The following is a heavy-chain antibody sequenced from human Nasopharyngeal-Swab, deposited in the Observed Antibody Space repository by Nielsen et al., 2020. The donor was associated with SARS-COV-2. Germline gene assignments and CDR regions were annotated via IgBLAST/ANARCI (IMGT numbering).Heavy chain of an antibody. V-gene: IGHV4-30-4*01. Sequence: SETLSLTCTVSGGSISSGDYYWSWIRQPPGKGLEWIGYIYYSGSTYYNPSLKSRVTISVDTSKTQFSLKLTSVTAAGTAVYYCASCRTSITIFGVVIRNGMDVWGQGTTVTVSS. J-gene: IGHJ6*02. CDR2: IYYSGST. CDR1: GGSISSGDYY. CDR3: ASCRTSITIFGVVIRNGMDV. D-gene: IGHD3-3*01.